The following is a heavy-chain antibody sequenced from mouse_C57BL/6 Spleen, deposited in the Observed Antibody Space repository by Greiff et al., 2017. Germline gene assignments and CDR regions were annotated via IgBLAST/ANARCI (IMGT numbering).Heavy chain of an antibody. CDR1: GYSITSGYY. D-gene: IGHD1-1*01. Sequence: ESGPGLVKPSQSLSLTCSVTGYSITSGYYWNWIRQFPGNKLEWMGYISNHGGNNYNPSLKNQIPITRDTSKNQFFLKLNSVTTEDTATYYCARDGPIYYDGSSYSYWGQGTLVTVSA. CDR3: ARDGPIYYDGSSYSY. J-gene: IGHJ3*01. V-gene: IGHV3-6*01. CDR2: ISNHGGN.